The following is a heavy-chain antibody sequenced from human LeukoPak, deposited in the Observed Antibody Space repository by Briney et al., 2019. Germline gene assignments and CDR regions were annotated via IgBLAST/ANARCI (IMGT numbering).Heavy chain of an antibody. CDR1: GFTFSSYG. CDR3: AKKWSSGGATQFDY. J-gene: IGHJ4*02. Sequence: GGSLRLSCLASGFTFSSYGLSWVRQPPGKGREWVSSTDCSGDDTYNADSVKGGFPLSRDNSKNTLYQQMNSLRADDTAVYYCAKKWSSGGATQFDYWGQGTLVTVSS. D-gene: IGHD2-15*01. V-gene: IGHV3-23*01. CDR2: TDCSGDDT.